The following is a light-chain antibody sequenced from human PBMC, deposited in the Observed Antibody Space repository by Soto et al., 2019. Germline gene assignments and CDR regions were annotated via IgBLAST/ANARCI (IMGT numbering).Light chain of an antibody. V-gene: IGKV3-15*01. J-gene: IGKJ1*01. CDR1: QRLGGH. CDR2: RAS. Sequence: QSPAHPAGSQGDTATLSCRASQRLGGHLAWYQPTPGQAPRLLSCRASSTATGVPARFSASGSGTEFTLTIIGLQSEDFAVYYCQQYNNWHPWTFGPGTKVDIK. CDR3: QQYNNWHPWT.